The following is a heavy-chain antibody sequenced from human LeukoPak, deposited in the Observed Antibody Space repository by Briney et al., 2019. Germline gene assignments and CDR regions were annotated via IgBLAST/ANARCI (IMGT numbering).Heavy chain of an antibody. D-gene: IGHD2-21*01. CDR1: GGSIRSSYYY. CDR3: ARPPPAYCGGECYFDP. CDR2: IYYSGST. Sequence: PETLSLTCTVSGGSIRSSYYYWGWLRQPPGKGLEWIGSIYYSGSTYYNPSLKSRVTISVDTSKNQFSLKLSSVTAADTAVYCCARPPPAYCGGECYFDPWGQGTLVTVSS. V-gene: IGHV4-39*01. J-gene: IGHJ5*02.